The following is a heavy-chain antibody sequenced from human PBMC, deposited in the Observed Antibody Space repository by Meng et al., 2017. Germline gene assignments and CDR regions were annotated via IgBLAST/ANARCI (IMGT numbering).Heavy chain of an antibody. CDR1: GYTFTSYG. CDR2: ISAYNGNT. D-gene: IGHD3-22*01. Sequence: QVQCGQPGAEVKKPGASVKVSCKASGYTFTSYGISWVRQAPGQGLEWMGWISAYNGNTNYTQKLQGRVTMTTDTSTSTAYMELRSLRSDDTAVYYCARVSHTYYYDSSGYYPSDYWGQETLVTVSS. J-gene: IGHJ4*02. V-gene: IGHV1-18*01. CDR3: ARVSHTYYYDSSGYYPSDY.